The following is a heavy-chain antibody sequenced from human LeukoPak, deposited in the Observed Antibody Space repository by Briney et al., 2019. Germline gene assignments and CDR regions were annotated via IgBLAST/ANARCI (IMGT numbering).Heavy chain of an antibody. Sequence: FLRLSFATSGFTFDEYSMHWVRQAPGKGLEGVSSINGNSDKIGYADSVKGRFTISRDSAKKSLYLQMNSLRAEDTALYFCAKDRYCSSTSCPIDYWGQGTLVTVSS. D-gene: IGHD2-2*01. CDR2: INGNSDKI. J-gene: IGHJ4*02. CDR1: GFTFDEYS. V-gene: IGHV3-9*01. CDR3: AKDRYCSSTSCPIDY.